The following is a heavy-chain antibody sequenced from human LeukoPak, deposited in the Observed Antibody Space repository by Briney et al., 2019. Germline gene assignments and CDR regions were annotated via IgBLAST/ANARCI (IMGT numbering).Heavy chain of an antibody. J-gene: IGHJ4*02. D-gene: IGHD5-12*01. Sequence: PGGSLRLSCAASGFTFSIYSMNWVRQAPGKGLEWVSFISCSRSTKYYADSVKGRFTISCDSAKNSLYLQMNSLRAEDTAVYYCARGPSGYHNTGGQGTLVTVSS. V-gene: IGHV3-48*01. CDR3: ARGPSGYHNT. CDR2: ISCSRSTK. CDR1: GFTFSIYS.